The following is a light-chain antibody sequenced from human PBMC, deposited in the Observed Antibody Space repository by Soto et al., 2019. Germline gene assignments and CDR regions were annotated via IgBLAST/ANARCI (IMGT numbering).Light chain of an antibody. CDR2: AAS. Sequence: DIQMTQSPPSLSASVGDTVAITCRASQDISNYLVWYQQKPGKVPKLLIYAASTLQSGVPSRFSGSGSGTDFTLTISSLQPEDVATYYCQKYYNAPWTFGRGTKVEI. CDR1: QDISNY. CDR3: QKYYNAPWT. J-gene: IGKJ1*01. V-gene: IGKV1-27*01.